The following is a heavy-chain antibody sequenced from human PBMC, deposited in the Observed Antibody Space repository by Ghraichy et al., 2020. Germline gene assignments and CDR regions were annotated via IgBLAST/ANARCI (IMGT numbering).Heavy chain of an antibody. CDR3: ARGPSFFHIAVAGTGGRYYFDY. CDR1: GYTFTSYG. J-gene: IGHJ4*02. CDR2: ISAYNGNT. V-gene: IGHV1-18*04. D-gene: IGHD6-19*01. Sequence: ASVKVSCKASGYTFTSYGISWVRQAPGQGLEWMGWISAYNGNTNYAQKLQGRVTMTTDTSTSTAYMELRSLRSDDTAVYYCARGPSFFHIAVAGTGGRYYFDYWGQGTLVTVSS.